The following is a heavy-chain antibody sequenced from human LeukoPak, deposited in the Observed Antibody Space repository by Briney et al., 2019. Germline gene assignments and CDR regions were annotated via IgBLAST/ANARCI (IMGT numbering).Heavy chain of an antibody. V-gene: IGHV1-18*01. J-gene: IGHJ2*01. CDR1: GYAFSSQN. D-gene: IGHD1-1*01. Sequence: ASVTVSCKAFGYAFSSQNINWVRQAPGQGLEWMGWISTSSGNTNYAQKFQGRVTMTTDTSTSTAYMEVRNLRSDDTAVYYCARRYFWYLDLWGRGTPVTVSS. CDR3: ARRYFWYLDL. CDR2: ISTSSGNT.